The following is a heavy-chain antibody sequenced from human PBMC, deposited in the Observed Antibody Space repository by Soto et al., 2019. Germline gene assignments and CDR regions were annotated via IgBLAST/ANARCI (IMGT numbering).Heavy chain of an antibody. CDR2: IIPIFGTA. CDR3: ARDLKRYSSSWVFPGYYYGMDV. V-gene: IGHV1-69*01. CDR1: GGTFSSYA. Sequence: QVQLVQSGAEVKKPGSSVKVSCKASGGTFSSYAISWVRQAPGQGLEWMGGIIPIFGTANYAQKFQGRVTITADESTSTAYMELSSLRSEDTAVYYCARDLKRYSSSWVFPGYYYGMDVWGQGTTVTVSS. J-gene: IGHJ6*02. D-gene: IGHD6-13*01.